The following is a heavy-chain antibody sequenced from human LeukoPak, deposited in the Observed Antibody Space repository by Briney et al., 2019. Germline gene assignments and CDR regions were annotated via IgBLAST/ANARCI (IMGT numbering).Heavy chain of an antibody. J-gene: IGHJ4*02. CDR1: GFTFDDYT. Sequence: GGSLRLSCAASGFTFDDYTMHWVRQTPGKGLEWVSLISWDAGSTYYADSVKGRFTISRDNSKNSLHLQMNSLRTEDTALYYCAKDSRRYCSGGSCYLNWGQGTLVTVSS. CDR2: ISWDAGST. D-gene: IGHD2-15*01. CDR3: AKDSRRYCSGGSCYLN. V-gene: IGHV3-43*01.